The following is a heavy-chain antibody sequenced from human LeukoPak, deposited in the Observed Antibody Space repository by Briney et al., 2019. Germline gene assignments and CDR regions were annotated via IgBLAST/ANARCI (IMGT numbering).Heavy chain of an antibody. CDR1: GFTFSSYA. CDR3: ASRSTGGRSLYYFDY. J-gene: IGHJ4*02. CDR2: ISYDGSNK. Sequence: GGSLRLSCAASGFTFSSYAMHWVRQAPGKGLEWVAVISYDGSNKYYAASVKVRFTIYRDNSKNMLYRQMNSLRAEDTAVYYRASRSTGGRSLYYFDYWGQGTLVTVSS. V-gene: IGHV3-30-3*01. D-gene: IGHD1-26*01.